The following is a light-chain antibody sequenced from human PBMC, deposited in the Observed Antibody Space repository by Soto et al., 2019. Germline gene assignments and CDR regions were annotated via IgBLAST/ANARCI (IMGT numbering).Light chain of an antibody. CDR1: NSNIGRNT. Sequence: QSVLTEPPSASGTAGQRVTISCSGSNSNIGRNTVNWYQQLPGAAPSLLIYSNNQRPSGVPDRFSGSKSGTSASLAISGLQSEDEADYYCEAWDESPNVPVFGGGTKLTVL. CDR2: SNN. J-gene: IGLJ3*02. CDR3: EAWDESPNVPV. V-gene: IGLV1-44*01.